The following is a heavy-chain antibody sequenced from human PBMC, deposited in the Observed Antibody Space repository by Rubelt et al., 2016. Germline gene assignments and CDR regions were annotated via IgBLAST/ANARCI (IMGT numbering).Heavy chain of an antibody. CDR1: FSDYG. Sequence: FSDYGMHWVRQAPGKGLEWVAFIRYDGTNKYYADSVKGRFTISRDNHKNTLYLQMNSLRAEDMAVYYCAKDLGASNYFDYWGQGTQVTVSS. CDR3: AKDLGASNYFDY. V-gene: IGHV3-30*02. J-gene: IGHJ4*02. D-gene: IGHD1-26*01. CDR2: IRYDGTNK.